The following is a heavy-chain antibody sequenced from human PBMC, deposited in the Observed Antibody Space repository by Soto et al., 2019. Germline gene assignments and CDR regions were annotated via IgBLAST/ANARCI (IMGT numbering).Heavy chain of an antibody. J-gene: IGHJ3*02. Sequence: TLSLTCTVSGGSISSEGYSWSWIRQPPGKGLEWIGDIYHSGSFYYNPSLESRVTISVDRSKNQFSLKLKSVTAADTAVYYCARGNYYDSSGYYWGDAFDIWGQGTMVTVSS. D-gene: IGHD3-22*01. CDR2: IYHSGSF. V-gene: IGHV4-30-2*01. CDR1: GGSISSEGYS. CDR3: ARGNYYDSSGYYWGDAFDI.